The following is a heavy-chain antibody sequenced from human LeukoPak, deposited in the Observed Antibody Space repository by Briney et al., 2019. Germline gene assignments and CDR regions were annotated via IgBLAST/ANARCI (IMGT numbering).Heavy chain of an antibody. D-gene: IGHD5-12*01. V-gene: IGHV1-8*01. CDR3: ARGGSGVATIVV. J-gene: IGHJ4*02. Sequence: APVKVSCKASGYTFTSYDINWVRQATGQGLEWMGWMNPNSGNTGYAQKFQGRVTMTRNTSISTAYMELSSLRSEDTAVYYCARGGSGVATIVVWGQGTLVTVSS. CDR1: GYTFTSYD. CDR2: MNPNSGNT.